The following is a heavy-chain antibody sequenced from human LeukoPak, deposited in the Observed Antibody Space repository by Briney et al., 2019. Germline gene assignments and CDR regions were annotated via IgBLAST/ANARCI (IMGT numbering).Heavy chain of an antibody. D-gene: IGHD3-9*01. CDR3: ASISAPIDY. V-gene: IGHV3-7*01. CDR1: GFTFSSYA. Sequence: GGSLRLSCAASGFTFSSYAMHWVRQAPEKGLEWVANIKKDGSQRYYVDSVKGRFTISRDNAKNSLYLQMNSLRAEDTAVYYCASISAPIDYWGQGTLVTVSS. CDR2: IKKDGSQR. J-gene: IGHJ4*02.